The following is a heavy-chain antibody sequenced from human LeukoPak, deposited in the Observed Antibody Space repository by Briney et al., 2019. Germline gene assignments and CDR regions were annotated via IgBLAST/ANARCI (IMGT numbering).Heavy chain of an antibody. D-gene: IGHD6-13*01. J-gene: IGHJ4*02. Sequence: GGSLRLSCAASGLPFSGYGMHWARKAPGKGLEWVAYIRYDGGQKYYVDSVKGRFTISRDNSKNTMSLQMNSLTDEDTAVYYCAAIAVAGLYWGQGTLVTVSS. CDR2: IRYDGGQK. CDR1: GLPFSGYG. V-gene: IGHV3-30*02. CDR3: AAIAVAGLY.